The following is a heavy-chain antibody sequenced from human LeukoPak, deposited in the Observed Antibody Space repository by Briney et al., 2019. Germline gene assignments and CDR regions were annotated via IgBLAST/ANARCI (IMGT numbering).Heavy chain of an antibody. CDR2: IDTADNT. J-gene: IGHJ4*02. CDR3: AREMAYHFDY. D-gene: IGHD5-24*01. Sequence: GGSLRLSCAASGFTFSSYDMHWVRQATGKGLEWVSAIDTADNTYYPGSVKGRFTISRDNSKNTLYLQMNSLRAEDTAVYYCAREMAYHFDYWGQGTLVTVSS. V-gene: IGHV3-13*01. CDR1: GFTFSSYD.